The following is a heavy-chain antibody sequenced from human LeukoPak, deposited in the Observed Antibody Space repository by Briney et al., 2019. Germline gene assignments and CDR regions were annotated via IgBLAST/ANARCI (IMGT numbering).Heavy chain of an antibody. V-gene: IGHV4-61*02. CDR3: ARDNTGIVGATNYFDY. CDR1: GGSISSGGYS. CDR2: IYISGST. Sequence: SQTLSLTCAVSGGSISSGGYSWSWIRQPAGKGLEWIGRIYISGSTNYNPSLKSRVTMSVDTSKNQFSLKLSSVTAADTAVYYCARDNTGIVGATNYFDYWGQGTLVTVSS. J-gene: IGHJ4*02. D-gene: IGHD1-26*01.